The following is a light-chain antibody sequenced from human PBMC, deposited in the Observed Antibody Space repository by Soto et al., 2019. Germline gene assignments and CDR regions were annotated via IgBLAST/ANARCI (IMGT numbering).Light chain of an antibody. Sequence: QSVLTQPPSASGPPGQRVTISCSGSSSNIGTGYVYWYQQLPGTAPKLLIYRNNQRPSGVPDRFSGSKSGTSASLAISGLRSEDEADYYCATWDDSLSAVVFGGGTKLTVL. CDR2: RNN. J-gene: IGLJ2*01. V-gene: IGLV1-47*01. CDR3: ATWDDSLSAVV. CDR1: SSNIGTGY.